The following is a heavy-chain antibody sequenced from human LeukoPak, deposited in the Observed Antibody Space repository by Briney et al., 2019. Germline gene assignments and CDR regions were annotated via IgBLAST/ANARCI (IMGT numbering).Heavy chain of an antibody. CDR3: ARDGSDRTGELPNYFDY. CDR1: GFTFSSYS. V-gene: IGHV3-30*03. Sequence: GGSLRLSCAASGFTFSSYSMNWVRQAPGKGLEWVAVISYDGSNKYYADSVKGRFTISRDNSKNTLYLQMNSLRAEDTAVYYCARDGSDRTGELPNYFDYWGQGTLVTVSS. CDR2: ISYDGSNK. D-gene: IGHD1-26*01. J-gene: IGHJ4*02.